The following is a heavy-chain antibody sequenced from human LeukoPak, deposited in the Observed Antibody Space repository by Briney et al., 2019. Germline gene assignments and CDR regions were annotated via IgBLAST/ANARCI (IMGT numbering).Heavy chain of an antibody. V-gene: IGHV1-18*01. Sequence: GASVKVSCKASGYTFTSYGISWVRQAPGQGLEWMGWISAYNGNTNYAQKLQGRVTMTTDTSTSTAYMELRSLRSDDTAVYYCARDMYYYDSSGYYTPHDYWGQGTLVTVSS. CDR2: ISAYNGNT. CDR1: GYTFTSYG. D-gene: IGHD3-22*01. J-gene: IGHJ4*02. CDR3: ARDMYYYDSSGYYTPHDY.